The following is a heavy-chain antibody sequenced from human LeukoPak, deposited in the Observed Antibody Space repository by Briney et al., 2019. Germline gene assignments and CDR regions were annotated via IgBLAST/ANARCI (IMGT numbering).Heavy chain of an antibody. CDR3: ARLGYYNALTDILDDY. CDR1: GIIVSSNH. Sequence: GGSLRLSCAASGIIVSSNHMSWVRQAPGKGLGWVSIMYSGGSTYYADSVKGRFTISRDIPKNTLNLQMNSLRVEDTAVYYCARLGYYNALTDILDDYWGQGTLVTVSS. CDR2: MYSGGST. V-gene: IGHV3-53*01. D-gene: IGHD3-22*01. J-gene: IGHJ4*02.